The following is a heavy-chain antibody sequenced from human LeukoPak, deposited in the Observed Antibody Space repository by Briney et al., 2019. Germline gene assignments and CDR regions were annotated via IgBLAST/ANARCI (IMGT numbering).Heavy chain of an antibody. Sequence: SETLSLTCTVSDGSISTYYWSWIRQPPGKGLEWIGYIYYNGHTNYNPSLKSRVTILVDTPKNQFSLKLSSVTAADTAVYYCARSSRPGGVVVTAVMYYYGMDVWGQGTTVTVSS. D-gene: IGHD2-21*02. V-gene: IGHV4-59*08. CDR3: ARSSRPGGVVVTAVMYYYGMDV. J-gene: IGHJ6*02. CDR2: IYYNGHT. CDR1: DGSISTYY.